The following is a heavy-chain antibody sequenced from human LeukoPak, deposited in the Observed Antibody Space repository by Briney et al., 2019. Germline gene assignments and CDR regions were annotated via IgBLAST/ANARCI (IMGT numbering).Heavy chain of an antibody. J-gene: IGHJ4*02. D-gene: IGHD4-11*01. V-gene: IGHV3-33*01. CDR2: TWYDGSNK. Sequence: GGSLRLSCAASGFTFSSYGMHWVRQAPGKGLEWVAATWYDGSNKYYADSVKGRFTISRDNSKNTLYLQMNSLRAEDTAVYYCVRDGGVSNSYFDYWGQGTLVTVSS. CDR1: GFTFSSYG. CDR3: VRDGGVSNSYFDY.